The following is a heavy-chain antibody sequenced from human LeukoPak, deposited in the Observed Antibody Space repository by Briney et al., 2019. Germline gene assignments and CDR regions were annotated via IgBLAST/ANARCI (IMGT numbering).Heavy chain of an antibody. CDR1: GYTFTSYG. CDR2: ISASNGNT. Sequence: GASVKVSCKASGYTFTSYGISWVRQAPGQGLEWMGWISASNGNTNYAQKLQGTVTMTTDTSTSTAYMELRSLRSDDTAVYYCARARVYYDILTGYFDYWGQGTLVTVSS. V-gene: IGHV1-18*01. J-gene: IGHJ4*02. CDR3: ARARVYYDILTGYFDY. D-gene: IGHD3-9*01.